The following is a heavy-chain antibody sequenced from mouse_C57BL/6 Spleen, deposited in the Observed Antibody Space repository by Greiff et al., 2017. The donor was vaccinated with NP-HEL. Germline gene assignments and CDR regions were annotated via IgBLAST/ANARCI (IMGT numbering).Heavy chain of an antibody. Sequence: QVQLQQPGAELVRPGTSVKLSCKASGYTFTSYWMHWVKQRPGQGLEWIGVIDPSDSYTNYNQKFKGKATLTVDTSSSTAYMQLSSLTSEDSAVYYCARGGDYYGSSRVFAYWGQGTLVTVSA. D-gene: IGHD1-1*01. CDR2: IDPSDSYT. CDR1: GYTFTSYW. CDR3: ARGGDYYGSSRVFAY. V-gene: IGHV1-59*01. J-gene: IGHJ3*01.